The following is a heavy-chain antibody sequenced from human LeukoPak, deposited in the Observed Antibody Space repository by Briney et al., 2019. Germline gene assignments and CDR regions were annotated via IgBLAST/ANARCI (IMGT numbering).Heavy chain of an antibody. J-gene: IGHJ4*02. CDR3: ARARRGYSYVLDY. CDR1: GFTFSSYA. Sequence: PGGSLRLSCAASGFTFSSYAMSWVRQAPGKGLEWVSAISGSGGSTYYADSVKGRFTISRDNSKNTLYLQMNSLRAEDMAVYYCARARRGYSYVLDYWGQGTLVTVSS. CDR2: ISGSGGST. V-gene: IGHV3-23*01. D-gene: IGHD5-18*01.